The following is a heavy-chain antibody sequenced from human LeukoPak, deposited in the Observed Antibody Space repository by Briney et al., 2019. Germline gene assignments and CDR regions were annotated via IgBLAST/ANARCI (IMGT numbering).Heavy chain of an antibody. CDR3: ARGSVVVVPAATGYYYYMDV. CDR2: IYYSGST. Sequence: SETLSLTCTVSGGSISSYYWSWIRQPPGKGLEWIGYIYYSGSTNYNPSPKSRVTISVDTSKNQFSLKLSSVTAADTAVYYCARGSVVVVPAATGYYYYMDVWGKGTTVTVSS. J-gene: IGHJ6*03. V-gene: IGHV4-59*01. CDR1: GGSISSYY. D-gene: IGHD2-2*01.